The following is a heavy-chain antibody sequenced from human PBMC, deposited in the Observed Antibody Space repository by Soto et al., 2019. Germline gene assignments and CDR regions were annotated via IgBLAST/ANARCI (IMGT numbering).Heavy chain of an antibody. CDR3: AKDLTVTTLQGGWFDP. CDR1: GFTFSSYA. D-gene: IGHD4-17*01. Sequence: GGSLRLSCAASGFTFSSYAMSWVRQAPGKGLEWVSAISGSGGSTYYADSVRGRFTISRDNSKNTLYLQMNSLRAEDTAVYYCAKDLTVTTLQGGWFDPWGQGTLVTVSS. J-gene: IGHJ5*02. CDR2: ISGSGGST. V-gene: IGHV3-23*01.